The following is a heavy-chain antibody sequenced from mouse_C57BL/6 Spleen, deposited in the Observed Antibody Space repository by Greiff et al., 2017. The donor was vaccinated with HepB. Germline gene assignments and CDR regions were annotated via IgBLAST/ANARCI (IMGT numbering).Heavy chain of an antibody. CDR3: TRNDGYPAWFAY. Sequence: VQLQQSGAELVRPGASVTLSCKASGYTFTDYEMHWVKQTPVHGLEWIGAIDPETGGTAYNQKFKGKAILTADKSSSTAYMELRSLTSEDSAVYYCTRNDGYPAWFAYWGQGTLVTVSA. J-gene: IGHJ3*01. D-gene: IGHD2-3*01. CDR1: GYTFTDYE. CDR2: IDPETGGT. V-gene: IGHV1-15*01.